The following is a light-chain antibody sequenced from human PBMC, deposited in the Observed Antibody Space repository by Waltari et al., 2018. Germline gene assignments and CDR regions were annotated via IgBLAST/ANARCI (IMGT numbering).Light chain of an antibody. J-gene: IGKJ3*01. V-gene: IGKV1-39*01. CDR1: QSISSY. Sequence: DIQMTQSPSSLSASVGDRVTITCRASQSISSYLNWYQQKPGKAPKLLIYAASSLQSGVPSRFSGSGSGTDFTLTISSLQPEDFATYYCQQSYSTPHFGPGTIVDIK. CDR2: AAS. CDR3: QQSYSTPH.